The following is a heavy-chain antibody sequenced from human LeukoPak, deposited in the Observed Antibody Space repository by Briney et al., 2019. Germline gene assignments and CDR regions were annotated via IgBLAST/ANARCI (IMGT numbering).Heavy chain of an antibody. CDR3: ARDHRNYYESRGYSSSSHDAFDI. J-gene: IGHJ3*02. Sequence: ASVKVSCKASGYTFNAYYIHWVRQAPGQGLEWMGWINLDSNGTNYAQQFQGRVTMTRDTSLTTVYMKLSGLRSGDTAVYYCARDHRNYYESRGYSSSSHDAFDIWGRGTMVTVSS. V-gene: IGHV1-2*02. CDR1: GYTFNAYY. CDR2: INLDSNGT. D-gene: IGHD3-22*01.